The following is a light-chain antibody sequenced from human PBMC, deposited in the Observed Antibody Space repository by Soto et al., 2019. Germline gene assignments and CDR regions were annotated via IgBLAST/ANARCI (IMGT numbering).Light chain of an antibody. J-gene: IGKJ4*01. CDR2: AAS. V-gene: IGKV3-15*01. CDR3: QQYNKWPLT. Sequence: EIVMTQSPATLSVSPGERATLSCRASQSVSGNLAWYQQKPGQAPSLLIYAASTRATGISARFSGSGSGTDFPLIIRSLQSEDFALSSCQQYNKWPLTFGGGAKVEMK. CDR1: QSVSGN.